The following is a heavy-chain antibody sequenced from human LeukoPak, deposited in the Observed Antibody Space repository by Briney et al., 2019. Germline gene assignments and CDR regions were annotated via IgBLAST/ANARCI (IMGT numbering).Heavy chain of an antibody. V-gene: IGHV1-8*01. Sequence: GASVKVSCKASGYTFTSYDINWVRQATGQGLEWMGWMNPNSGNTGYAQKFQGRVTMTRNTSISTAYMELSSLRSEDTAVYYCARERSSDWGFHYWGQGTLVTVSS. D-gene: IGHD7-27*01. J-gene: IGHJ4*02. CDR3: ARERSSDWGFHY. CDR1: GYTFTSYD. CDR2: MNPNSGNT.